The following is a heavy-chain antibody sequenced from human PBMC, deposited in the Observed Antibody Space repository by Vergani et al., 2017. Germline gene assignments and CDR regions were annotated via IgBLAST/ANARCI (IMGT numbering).Heavy chain of an antibody. Sequence: QVQLVESGGGLVKPGGSLRLSCAASGFTFSDYYMSWIRPAPGKGLEWVSYISSSGSTIYYADSVKGRFTISRDNAKNSLYLKMNSLRAEDTAVYYCARCGLGPEGSSWSYYYYYYYMDVWGKGTTVTVSS. CDR1: GFTFSDYY. CDR2: ISSSGSTI. D-gene: IGHD6-13*01. CDR3: ARCGLGPEGSSWSYYYYYYYMDV. V-gene: IGHV3-11*01. J-gene: IGHJ6*03.